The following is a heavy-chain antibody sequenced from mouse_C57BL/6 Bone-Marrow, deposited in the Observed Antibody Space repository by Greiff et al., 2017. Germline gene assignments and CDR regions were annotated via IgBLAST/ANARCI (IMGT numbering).Heavy chain of an antibody. CDR1: GYTFTDYE. Sequence: VQLQESGAELVRPGASVTLSCKASGYTFTDYEMHWVKQTPVHGLEWIGAIDPETGGTAYNQKFKGKAILTADKSSSTAYMELSSLTSADSAVYYCTREGYYVYYALAYWGQATVVTVS. CDR2: IDPETGGT. D-gene: IGHD2-3*01. CDR3: TREGYYVYYALAY. V-gene: IGHV1-15*01. J-gene: IGHJ4*01.